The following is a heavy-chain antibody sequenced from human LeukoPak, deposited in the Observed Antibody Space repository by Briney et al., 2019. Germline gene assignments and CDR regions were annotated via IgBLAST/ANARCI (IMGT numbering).Heavy chain of an antibody. D-gene: IGHD5-12*01. CDR2: ISGSGGST. Sequence: PGGSLRLSCAASGFTVSSNYMTWVRQAPGKGLEWVSAISGSGGSTYYADSVKGRFTISRDNSKNTLYLQMNSLRAEDTAVYYCAKGIRLVAPNTLDYWGQGTLVTVSS. CDR3: AKGIRLVAPNTLDY. V-gene: IGHV3-23*01. CDR1: GFTVSSNY. J-gene: IGHJ4*02.